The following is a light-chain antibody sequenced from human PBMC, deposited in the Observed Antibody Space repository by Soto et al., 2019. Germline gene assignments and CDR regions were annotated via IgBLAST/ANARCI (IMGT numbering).Light chain of an antibody. CDR1: QSVSNY. CDR3: QQCVNWPLLT. V-gene: IGKV3-11*01. J-gene: IGKJ4*01. CDR2: DAS. Sequence: EIVLTQSPATLSLSPGETATLSCRASQSVSNYLAWYQQKPGQAPRLLIYDASDRATGIPARFSGSGSGTDFTLTISSLEPEDFAVYYCQQCVNWPLLTLGGGTKLELK.